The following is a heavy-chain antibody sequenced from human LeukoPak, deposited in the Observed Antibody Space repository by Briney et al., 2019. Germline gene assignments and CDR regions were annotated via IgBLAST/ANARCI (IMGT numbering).Heavy chain of an antibody. V-gene: IGHV3-30*18. D-gene: IGHD4-23*01. Sequence: AGGSLRLSCAASGFTFSSYDMYWVRQAPGKGLEWVAAISYDGSDKYYADSVKGRFTISRDISKNTLYLQMSSLRPEDTAVYYCAKPTVALDYWGQGTLVTVSS. J-gene: IGHJ4*02. CDR1: GFTFSSYD. CDR2: ISYDGSDK. CDR3: AKPTVALDY.